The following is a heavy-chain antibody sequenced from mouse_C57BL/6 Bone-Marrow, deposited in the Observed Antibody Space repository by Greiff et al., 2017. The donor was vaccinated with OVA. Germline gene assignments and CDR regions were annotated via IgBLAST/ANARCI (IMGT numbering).Heavy chain of an antibody. CDR2: IHPNSGST. V-gene: IGHV1-64*01. J-gene: IGHJ2*01. D-gene: IGHD1-1*01. CDR1: GYTFTSYW. CDR3: APLTTVVATEDY. Sequence: QVQLKQPGAELVKPGASVKLSCKASGYTFTSYWMHWVKQRPGQGLEWIGMIHPNSGSTNYNEKFKSKATLTVDKSSSTAYMQLSSLTSEDSAVYYCAPLTTVVATEDYWGQGTTLTVSS.